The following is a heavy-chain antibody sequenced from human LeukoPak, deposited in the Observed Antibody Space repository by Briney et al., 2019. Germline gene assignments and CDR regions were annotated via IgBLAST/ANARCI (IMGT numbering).Heavy chain of an antibody. J-gene: IGHJ6*03. Sequence: PGGSLRLSCAASGFTFSSYGMHWVRQAPGKGLEWVAVIWYDGSNKYYADSVKGRFTISRDNSKNTLYLQMNSLRAEDTAVYYCATSGGYYCYMDVWGKGTTVTVSS. CDR2: IWYDGSNK. CDR1: GFTFSSYG. V-gene: IGHV3-33*01. CDR3: ATSGGYYCYMDV. D-gene: IGHD6-19*01.